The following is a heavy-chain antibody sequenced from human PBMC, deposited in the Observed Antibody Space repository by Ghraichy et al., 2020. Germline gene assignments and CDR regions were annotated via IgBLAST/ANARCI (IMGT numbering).Heavy chain of an antibody. J-gene: IGHJ5*02. CDR2: IYYSGST. V-gene: IGHV4-30-4*01. CDR3: ASAGLLWFGDPSNWFDP. CDR1: GGSISSGDYY. D-gene: IGHD3-10*01. Sequence: TLSLTCTVSGGSISSGDYYWSWIRQPPGKGLEWIGYIYYSGSTYYNPSLKSRVTISVDTSKNQFSLKLSSVTAADTAVYYCASAGLLWFGDPSNWFDPWGQGTLVTVSS.